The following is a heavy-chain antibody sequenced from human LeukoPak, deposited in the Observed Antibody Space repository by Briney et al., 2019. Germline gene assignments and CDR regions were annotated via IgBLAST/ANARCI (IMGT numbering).Heavy chain of an antibody. CDR3: ALSGPIVGATTSEDYDY. CDR1: GGTFSSYA. V-gene: IGHV1-69*13. CDR2: IIPIFGTA. D-gene: IGHD1-26*01. Sequence: ASVKVSCKASGGTFSSYAISWVRQAPGQGLEWMGGIIPIFGTANYAQKFQGRVTITADESTSTAYMELSSLRSEDTAVYYCALSGPIVGATTSEDYDYWGQGTLVTVSS. J-gene: IGHJ4*02.